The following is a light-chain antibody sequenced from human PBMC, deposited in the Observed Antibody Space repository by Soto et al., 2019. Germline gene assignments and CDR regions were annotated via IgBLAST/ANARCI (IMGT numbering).Light chain of an antibody. V-gene: IGKV3-11*01. CDR1: QSVSSY. J-gene: IGKJ4*01. Sequence: EIVLTQSPATLSLSPGERATLSCRASQSVSSYLAWYQLKPGQAPRLLIYDASNRATCIPARFSGGGSGTDCTLAMSSLVPEDFAVYYCQQRSNWPPLTFGGGTKVQIK. CDR3: QQRSNWPPLT. CDR2: DAS.